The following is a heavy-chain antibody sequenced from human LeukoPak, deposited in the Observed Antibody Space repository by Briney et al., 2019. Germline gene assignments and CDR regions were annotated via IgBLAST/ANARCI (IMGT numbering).Heavy chain of an antibody. D-gene: IGHD3-10*01. CDR3: AKRGVVIRVILVGFHKEAYYFDS. Sequence: GGSLRLSCAVSGITLSNYGMSWVRQAPGKGLEWVAGISGSGGSTNYADSVKGRFTISRDNHKNTLYLQMNSLRDEDTAVYFCAKRGVVIRVILVGFHKEAYYFDSWGQGALVTVSS. V-gene: IGHV3-23*01. CDR1: GITLSNYG. J-gene: IGHJ4*02. CDR2: ISGSGGST.